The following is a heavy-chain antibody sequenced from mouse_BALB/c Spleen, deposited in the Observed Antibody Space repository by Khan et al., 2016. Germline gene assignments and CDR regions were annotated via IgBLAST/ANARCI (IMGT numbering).Heavy chain of an antibody. D-gene: IGHD1-2*01. CDR1: GFDFSSYW. CDR2: INPDSSTI. V-gene: IGHV4-1*02. Sequence: EVKLLESGGGLVQPGGSLKLSCAASGFDFSSYWMSWVRQAPGKGLEWIGEINPDSSTINYTPSLKDKLIISRDNAKNTLYLQMSKVRSEDTALYYCARLHYYGYMNDWGQGTTLTVSS. CDR3: ARLHYYGYMND. J-gene: IGHJ2*01.